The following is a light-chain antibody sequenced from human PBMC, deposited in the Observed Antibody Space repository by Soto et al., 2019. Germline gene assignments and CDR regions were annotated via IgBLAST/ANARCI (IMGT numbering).Light chain of an antibody. Sequence: DIQMPQSPSTLSASVGDRVTITCRASQSVSTWLAWYQQKPGQAPKLLIYDVFTLTSGVPSRFSGSGSGTEFTLTISGLQPGDFATYYCQHYNDYSSWSFGQGTKV. CDR3: QHYNDYSSWS. CDR2: DVF. J-gene: IGKJ1*01. V-gene: IGKV1-5*01. CDR1: QSVSTW.